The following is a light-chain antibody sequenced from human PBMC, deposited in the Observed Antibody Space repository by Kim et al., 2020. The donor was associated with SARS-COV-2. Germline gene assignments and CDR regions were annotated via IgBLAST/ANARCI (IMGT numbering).Light chain of an antibody. V-gene: IGKV3-20*01. CDR1: ERVSRSY. CDR2: AAS. CDR3: QQYASSLFT. J-gene: IGKJ4*01. Sequence: SPGDRATLSCRASERVSRSYLVWYQQKPGQAPRLLIFAASSRATGIPDRFSGSGSGTDFTLTISRLEPEDIAVYYCQQYASSLFTFGGGTKVDIK.